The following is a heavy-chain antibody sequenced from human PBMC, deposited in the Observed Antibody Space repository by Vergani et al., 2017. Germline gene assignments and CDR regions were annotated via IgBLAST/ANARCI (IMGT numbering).Heavy chain of an antibody. CDR3: ASRVSANGGLDT. Sequence: VQLVESGGGLVKPGGSLRLSCEGSGFTFKNNTMTWVRQAPGKGLEWVSSISSSSAYLHYADSVKGRFTISRDNAKKSLFLQMNNRRADDTAVYYCASRVSANGGLDTWGQGTLVTVSS. CDR1: GFTFKNNT. CDR2: ISSSSAYL. V-gene: IGHV3-21*02. D-gene: IGHD2-15*01. J-gene: IGHJ5*02.